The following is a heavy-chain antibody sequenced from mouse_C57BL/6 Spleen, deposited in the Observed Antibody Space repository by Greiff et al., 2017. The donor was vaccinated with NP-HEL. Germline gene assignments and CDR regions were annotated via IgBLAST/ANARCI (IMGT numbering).Heavy chain of an antibody. V-gene: IGHV5-17*01. CDR3: AREGVYAMDY. CDR1: GFTFSDYG. CDR2: ISSGSSTI. J-gene: IGHJ4*01. Sequence: EVQRVESGGGLVKPGGSLKLSCAASGFTFSDYGMHWVRQAPEKGLEWVAYISSGSSTIYYADTVKGRFTISRDNAKNTLFLQMTSLRSEDTAMCYGAREGVYAMDYWGQGTSVTVSS.